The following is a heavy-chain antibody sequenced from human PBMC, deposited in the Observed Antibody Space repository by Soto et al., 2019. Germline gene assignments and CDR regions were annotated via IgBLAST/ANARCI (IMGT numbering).Heavy chain of an antibody. CDR3: ARDLWGYCGTDCYPLDV. CDR2: MYNTGST. D-gene: IGHD2-21*02. CDR1: GSSISRYY. Sequence: PSVTLSFTFTVSGSSISRYYCSWIRQPPGKGLEWIGYMYNTGSTVYNPSFKSRVTISVDTSKNQFSLKLNSVTAADTAVYYCARDLWGYCGTDCYPLDVWGQGPTVTVS. V-gene: IGHV4-59*01. J-gene: IGHJ6*02.